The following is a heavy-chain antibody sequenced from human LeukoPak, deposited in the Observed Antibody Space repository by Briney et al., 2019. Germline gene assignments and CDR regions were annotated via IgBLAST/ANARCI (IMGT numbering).Heavy chain of an antibody. CDR3: VRAGDSSGYYGSYWYFDL. Sequence: SQTLSLTCTVSGGSISSGSYYWSWIRQPAGKGLEWIGRIYSSGSTNYNPSLKSRVTISLETSKNQFSLKLSSVTAADTAVYYCVRAGDSSGYYGSYWYFDLWGRGTLVTVSS. CDR1: GGSISSGSYY. J-gene: IGHJ2*01. V-gene: IGHV4-61*02. CDR2: IYSSGST. D-gene: IGHD3-22*01.